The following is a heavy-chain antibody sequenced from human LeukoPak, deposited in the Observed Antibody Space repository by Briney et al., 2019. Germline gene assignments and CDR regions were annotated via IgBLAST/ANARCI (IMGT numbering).Heavy chain of an antibody. CDR2: IYHSGST. D-gene: IGHD1-26*01. CDR1: GGSISSSSYY. J-gene: IGHJ3*02. CDR3: ARDRRIVGATDAFDI. Sequence: PSETLSLTCTVSGGSISSSSYYWGWIRQPPGKGLEWIGSIYHSGSTYYNPSLKSRVTISVDTSKNQFSLKLSSVTAADTAVYYCARDRRIVGATDAFDIWGQGTMVTVSS. V-gene: IGHV4-39*07.